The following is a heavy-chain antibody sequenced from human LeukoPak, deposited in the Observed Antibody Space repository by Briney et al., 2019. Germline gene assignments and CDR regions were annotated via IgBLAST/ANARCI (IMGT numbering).Heavy chain of an antibody. D-gene: IGHD6-19*01. CDR1: GGSISSGSYY. Sequence: SQTLSLTCTVSGGSISSGSYYWSWIRQPAGKGLEWIGRIYTSGTTNYNPSLKSRVTISVDTSKNQFSLKLSSVTAADTAVYYCACSGWYISVNYYYYMDVWGNGTTVTISS. CDR2: IYTSGTT. J-gene: IGHJ6*03. CDR3: ACSGWYISVNYYYYMDV. V-gene: IGHV4-61*02.